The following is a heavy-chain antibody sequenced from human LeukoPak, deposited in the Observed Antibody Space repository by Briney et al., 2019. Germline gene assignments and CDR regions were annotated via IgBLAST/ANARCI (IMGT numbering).Heavy chain of an antibody. CDR3: ARAYGAPDYGPSLNDY. CDR1: GYTFTSYY. D-gene: IGHD4/OR15-4a*01. J-gene: IGHJ4*02. CDR2: INPSGGST. V-gene: IGHV1-46*01. Sequence: ASVKVPCKASGYTFTSYYMHWVRQAPGQGLEWMGTINPSGGSTSYAQKFQGRVTMTRDTSTSTVYMELSGLRSEDTAVYYCARAYGAPDYGPSLNDYWGQGTLVTVSS.